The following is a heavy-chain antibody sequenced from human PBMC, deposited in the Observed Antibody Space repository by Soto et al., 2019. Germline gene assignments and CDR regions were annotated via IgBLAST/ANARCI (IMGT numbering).Heavy chain of an antibody. D-gene: IGHD3-3*01. CDR2: IYHSGST. CDR1: GGSISSSNW. Sequence: SETLSLTCAVSGGSISSSNWWSWVRQPPGKGLEWIGEIYHSGSTNYNPSLKSRVTISVDKSKNQFSLKLSSVTAADTAVYYCARASYDFWSGTRPGYFDYWGQGTLVTVSS. V-gene: IGHV4-4*02. J-gene: IGHJ4*02. CDR3: ARASYDFWSGTRPGYFDY.